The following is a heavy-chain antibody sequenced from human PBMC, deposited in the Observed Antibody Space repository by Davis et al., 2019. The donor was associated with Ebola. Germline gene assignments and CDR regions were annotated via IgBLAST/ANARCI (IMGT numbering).Heavy chain of an antibody. CDR3: ARGSQDTTVLLDFIY. J-gene: IGHJ4*02. CDR1: GGTFSSYA. CDR2: IIPIFGTA. D-gene: IGHD1-1*01. V-gene: IGHV1-69*13. Sequence: SVKVSCKASGGTFSSYAISWVRQAPGQGLEWMGGIIPIFGTANYAQKFQGRVTITADESTSTAYMELSSLRSEDTAVYYCARGSQDTTVLLDFIYWGQGTLVSVSS.